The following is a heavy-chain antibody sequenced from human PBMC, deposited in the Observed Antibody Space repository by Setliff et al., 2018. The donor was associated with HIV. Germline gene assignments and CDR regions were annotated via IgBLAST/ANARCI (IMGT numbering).Heavy chain of an antibody. CDR3: ARGGFKWSGSYADY. CDR2: INHSGST. V-gene: IGHV4-39*07. J-gene: IGHJ4*02. D-gene: IGHD1-26*01. Sequence: SETLSLTCTVSGGSISTSTYYWGWIRQPPGKGLEWIGEINHSGSTNYNPSLKSRVTISVDTSKNQFSLKLSSVTAADTAVYYCARGGFKWSGSYADYWGQGTLVTVSS. CDR1: GGSISTSTYY.